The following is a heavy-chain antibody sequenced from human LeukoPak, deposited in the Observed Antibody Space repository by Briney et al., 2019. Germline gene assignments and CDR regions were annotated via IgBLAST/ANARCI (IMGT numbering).Heavy chain of an antibody. Sequence: GGSLRLSCTASGFTFSSYAMNWVRQAPGKGLEWVSGIVSGGTFTYYADSVKGRFTISRDNSKNTLYLQMNSLRAEDTAVYYCAKASGAAAFFIYFQHWGQGTLVTVSS. CDR1: GFTFSSYA. V-gene: IGHV3-23*01. J-gene: IGHJ1*01. D-gene: IGHD6-13*01. CDR3: AKASGAAAFFIYFQH. CDR2: IVSGGTFT.